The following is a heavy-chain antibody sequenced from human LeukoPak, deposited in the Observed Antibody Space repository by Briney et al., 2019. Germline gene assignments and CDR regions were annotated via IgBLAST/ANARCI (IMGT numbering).Heavy chain of an antibody. CDR3: ARHSHQVIRGAFDV. J-gene: IGHJ3*01. Sequence: SETLSLTCTVSGGSFGTYCFSWIRQAPGKGLEWIGYIYYNGDTKYNPSLESRVIISQDTSKDQFSLALISVAAADTALYYCARHSHQVIRGAFDVWGQGTMVTVSS. V-gene: IGHV4-59*08. CDR2: IYYNGDT. CDR1: GGSFGTYC. D-gene: IGHD3-10*01.